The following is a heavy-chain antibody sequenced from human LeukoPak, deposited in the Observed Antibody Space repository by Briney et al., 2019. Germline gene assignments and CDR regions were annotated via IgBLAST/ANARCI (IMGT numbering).Heavy chain of an antibody. CDR3: ARESYYDSSGYFNY. J-gene: IGHJ4*02. CDR2: IIPIFGTA. D-gene: IGHD3-22*01. Sequence: SVKVSCKASGGTFSSYAISWVRQAPGQGLEWMGGIIPIFGTANYTQKFQGRVTITTDESTSTAYMELSSLRSEDTAVYYCARESYYDSSGYFNYWGQGTLVTVSS. V-gene: IGHV1-69*05. CDR1: GGTFSSYA.